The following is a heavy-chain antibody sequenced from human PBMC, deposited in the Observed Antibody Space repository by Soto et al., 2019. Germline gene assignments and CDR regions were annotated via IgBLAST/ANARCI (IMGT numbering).Heavy chain of an antibody. V-gene: IGHV3-53*01. Sequence: GGSLRLSCAASGVNVSSNCISWVRQAPGKGLEWVSVIYSGGSTYYADSVKGRFTISRDNSKNTLYLQMNNLRAADTSVYYCASGSSNYAYFDYWGQGTLVTVSS. CDR1: GVNVSSNC. CDR3: ASGSSNYAYFDY. D-gene: IGHD1-26*01. CDR2: IYSGGST. J-gene: IGHJ4*02.